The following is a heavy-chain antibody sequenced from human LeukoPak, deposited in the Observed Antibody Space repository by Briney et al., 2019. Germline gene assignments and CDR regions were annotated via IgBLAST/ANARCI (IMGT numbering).Heavy chain of an antibody. D-gene: IGHD4-11*01. V-gene: IGHV1-69*04. J-gene: IGHJ4*02. CDR2: IIPILGIA. CDR3: ARDDYSNYGGRY. Sequence: ASVKVSCKASGGTFSSYAISWVRQAPGQGLEWMGRIIPILGIANYAQKFQGRVTITADKSTSTAYMELSSLRSEDTAVYYCARDDYSNYGGRYWGQGTLVTVSS. CDR1: GGTFSSYA.